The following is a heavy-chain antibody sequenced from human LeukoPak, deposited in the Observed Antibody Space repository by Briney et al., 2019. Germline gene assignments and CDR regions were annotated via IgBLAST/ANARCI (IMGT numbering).Heavy chain of an antibody. CDR3: ARDARVGDPLDY. CDR1: GFTFSNYW. J-gene: IGHJ4*02. V-gene: IGHV3-74*01. CDR2: IRTDGDT. Sequence: GGSLRLSCAASGFTFSNYWMHWVRQAPDKGLMWVSRIRTDGDTSYADSVRGRFTISRDNSKNTLYLQMNSLRAEDTAVYYCARDARVGDPLDYWGQGTLVTVSS. D-gene: IGHD4-17*01.